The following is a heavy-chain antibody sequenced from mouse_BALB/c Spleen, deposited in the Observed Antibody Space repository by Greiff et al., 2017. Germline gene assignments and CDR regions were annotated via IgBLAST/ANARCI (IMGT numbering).Heavy chain of an antibody. V-gene: IGHV2-2*02. J-gene: IGHJ4*01. CDR3: ASYYRYDAMDY. CDR2: IWSGGST. D-gene: IGHD2-14*01. Sequence: VQLQQSGPGLVQPSQSLSITCTVSGFSLTSYGVHWVRQSPGKGLEWLGVIWSGGSTDYNAAFISRLSISKDNSKSQVFFKMNSLQANDTATYYCASYYRYDAMDYWGQGTSVTVSS. CDR1: GFSLTSYG.